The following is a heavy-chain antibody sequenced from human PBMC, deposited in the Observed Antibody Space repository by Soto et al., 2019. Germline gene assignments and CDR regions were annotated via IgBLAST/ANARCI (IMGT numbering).Heavy chain of an antibody. Sequence: EVQLVESGGGLVQPGRSLRLSCAASGFTFDDYAMHWVRQAPGKGLEWVSGISWNSGSIGYADSVKGRFTISRDNAKNSLYLQMNSLRAEDTAVYYCAKDIIYGSGYYYCMDVWGHGTTVTVSS. CDR3: AKDIIYGSGYYYCMDV. J-gene: IGHJ6*02. V-gene: IGHV3-9*01. D-gene: IGHD3-10*01. CDR2: ISWNSGSI. CDR1: GFTFDDYA.